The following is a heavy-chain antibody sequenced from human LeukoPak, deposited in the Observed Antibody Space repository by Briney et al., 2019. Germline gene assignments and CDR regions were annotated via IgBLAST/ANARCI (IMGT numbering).Heavy chain of an antibody. J-gene: IGHJ5*02. CDR3: ARAYCSSTSCYSELFDP. Sequence: ASVKVSCKASGYTFTSYYMHWVRQAPGQGLEWMGIINPSGGSTSYADSVKGRFTISRDNAKNTLYLQMNSLRAEDTAVYYCARAYCSSTSCYSELFDPWGQGILVTVSS. V-gene: IGHV1-46*04. D-gene: IGHD2-2*01. CDR2: INPSGGST. CDR1: GYTFTSYY.